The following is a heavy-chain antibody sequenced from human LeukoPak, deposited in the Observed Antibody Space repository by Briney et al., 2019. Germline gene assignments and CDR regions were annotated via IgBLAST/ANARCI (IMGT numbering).Heavy chain of an antibody. J-gene: IGHJ5*01. V-gene: IGHV3-23*05. Sequence: GGSLRLSCTGSGFTFSDYAMHWVRQAPGKGLEWVSGITRRGTITHYADSVKGRFTISRDNSKNIMSLEMNRLRVEDTAVYFCAKDSEVVPAIREKDNRLDSWGQGTLVVVSS. CDR3: AKDSEVVPAIREKDNRLDS. CDR1: GFTFSDYA. D-gene: IGHD2-2*01. CDR2: ITRRGTIT.